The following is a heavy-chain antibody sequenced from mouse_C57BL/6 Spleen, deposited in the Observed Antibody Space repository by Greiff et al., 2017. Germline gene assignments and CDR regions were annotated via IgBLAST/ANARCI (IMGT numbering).Heavy chain of an antibody. CDR1: GFSLTSYG. Sequence: VQVVESGPGLVQPSQSLSITCTVSGFSLTSYGVHWVRQSPGKGLEWLGVIWSGGSTDYNAAFISRLSISKDNSKSQVFFKMNSLQADDTAIYYCARGYDGYYGGFAYWGQGTLVTVSA. V-gene: IGHV2-2*01. D-gene: IGHD2-3*01. CDR2: IWSGGST. J-gene: IGHJ3*01. CDR3: ARGYDGYYGGFAY.